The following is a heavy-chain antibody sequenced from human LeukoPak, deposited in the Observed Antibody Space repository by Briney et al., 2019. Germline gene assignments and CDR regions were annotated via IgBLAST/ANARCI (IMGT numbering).Heavy chain of an antibody. Sequence: PGGSLRLSCAASGFTFSDYHMSWVRQAPGKGLEWISFIASSSTFTTYADSVRGRFTTSRDDAKNSLDLQMNSLRDEDTAVYYCARAFGLTDYWGQGTLVTVSS. CDR1: GFTFSDYH. J-gene: IGHJ4*02. CDR3: ARAFGLTDY. V-gene: IGHV3-11*06. CDR2: IASSSTFT. D-gene: IGHD3/OR15-3a*01.